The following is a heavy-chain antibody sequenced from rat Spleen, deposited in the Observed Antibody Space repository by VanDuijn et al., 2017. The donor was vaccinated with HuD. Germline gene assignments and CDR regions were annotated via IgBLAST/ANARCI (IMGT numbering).Heavy chain of an antibody. D-gene: IGHD1-2*01. CDR2: INSAGTT. CDR1: GHSITSSYR. Sequence: EVQLQESGPGLVKPSQSLSLTCSVTGHSITSSYRWNWIRKFPGNKLEWMGYINSAGTTNYNPSLKSRISITRDTSKNQFFLQVNSVTTEDPAIFYCASLYSSYSLYYFDYWGQGVMVTVSS. J-gene: IGHJ2*01. CDR3: ASLYSSYSLYYFDY. V-gene: IGHV3-3*01.